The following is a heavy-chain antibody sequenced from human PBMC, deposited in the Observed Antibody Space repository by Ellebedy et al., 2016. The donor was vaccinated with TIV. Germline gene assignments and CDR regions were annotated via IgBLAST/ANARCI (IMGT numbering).Heavy chain of an antibody. Sequence: SETLSLTXAVYGGSFSGYYWSWIRQPPGKGLEWIGQISHSGSTNSNPSLKSRVTISVDTSMNQFSLKLSSVTAADTAVYYCARSPILDIVGASAAKYNWFDPWGQGTLVTVSS. D-gene: IGHD2-2*01. V-gene: IGHV4-34*01. CDR2: ISHSGST. CDR3: ARSPILDIVGASAAKYNWFDP. CDR1: GGSFSGYY. J-gene: IGHJ5*02.